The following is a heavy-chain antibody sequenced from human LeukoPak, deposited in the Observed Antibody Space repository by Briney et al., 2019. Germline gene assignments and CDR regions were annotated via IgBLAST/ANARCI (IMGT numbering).Heavy chain of an antibody. CDR3: ARGQWLTTVIIDY. CDR2: IYTRGST. Sequence: TASQTLSLTCTVSGGSISSGSYYWSWIRQPAGKGLEWIGRIYTRGSTNYNPSLKSRVTISVDTSKNQFSLKLSSVTAADTAVYYCARGQWLTTVIIDYWGQGTLVTVSS. CDR1: GGSISSGSYY. D-gene: IGHD4-17*01. V-gene: IGHV4-61*02. J-gene: IGHJ4*02.